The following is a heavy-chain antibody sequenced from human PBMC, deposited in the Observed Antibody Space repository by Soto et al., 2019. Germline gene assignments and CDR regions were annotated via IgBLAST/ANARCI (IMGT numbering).Heavy chain of an antibody. V-gene: IGHV1-69*10. Sequence: SVKVSCKASGVTYNTFAVSWVRQAPGQGLEWMGGIIPVLGPAFYAQKFQGRVTITADKSTSTAYLELTSLRSDDTAVYYCVRAAKRYFDYWGQGTLVTVSS. J-gene: IGHJ4*02. CDR3: VRAAKRYFDY. CDR1: GVTYNTFA. CDR2: IIPVLGPA. D-gene: IGHD6-25*01.